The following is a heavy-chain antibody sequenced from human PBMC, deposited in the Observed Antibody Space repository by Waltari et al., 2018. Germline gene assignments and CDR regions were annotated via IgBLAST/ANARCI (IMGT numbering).Heavy chain of an antibody. D-gene: IGHD4-17*01. CDR1: GYTVTDYS. J-gene: IGHJ4*02. V-gene: IGHV7-4-1*02. CDR2: INTKTGKS. CDR3: ARWRPPDYGLDN. Sequence: QVQLVQSGSELKKPGPSVKISCKASGYTVTDYSLNWVRQASGQGFEWRARINTKTGKSTYAPDFTGRFVVSLDTSVSTAYLEIISLKAEDTAVYYCARWRPPDYGLDNWGQGTLVTVSA.